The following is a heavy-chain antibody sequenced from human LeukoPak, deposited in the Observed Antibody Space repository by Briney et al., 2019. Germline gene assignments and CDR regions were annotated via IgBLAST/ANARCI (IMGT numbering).Heavy chain of an antibody. CDR2: INPSGGST. J-gene: IGHJ6*02. CDR1: GYTFTSYY. CDR3: ARDLIAVAGPYYYGMDV. D-gene: IGHD6-19*01. V-gene: IGHV1-46*01. Sequence: ASVKVSCKASGYTFTSYYMHWVRQAPGQGLEWMGIINPSGGSTSYAQKFQGGVTMTRDTSTSTVYMELSSLRSEDTAVYYCARDLIAVAGPYYYGMDVWGQGTTVTVSS.